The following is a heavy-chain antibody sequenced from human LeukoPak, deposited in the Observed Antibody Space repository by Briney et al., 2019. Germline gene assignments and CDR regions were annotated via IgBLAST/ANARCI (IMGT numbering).Heavy chain of an antibody. CDR3: AKDGAAEQQLSGYFDL. J-gene: IGHJ2*01. CDR1: GFTFSSYW. Sequence: PGGSLRLSCAASGFTFSSYWMHWVRQAPGKGLVWVSRINSDGSSTSYADSVKGRFTVSRDNSKNTLYLQLNSLRAEDTAVYYCAKDGAAEQQLSGYFDLWGRSTLVTVSS. CDR2: INSDGSST. D-gene: IGHD6-13*01. V-gene: IGHV3-74*01.